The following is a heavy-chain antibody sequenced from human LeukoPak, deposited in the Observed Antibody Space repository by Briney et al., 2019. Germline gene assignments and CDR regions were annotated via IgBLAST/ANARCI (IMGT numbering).Heavy chain of an antibody. D-gene: IGHD5-12*01. Sequence: ASVKVSCKASGYIFTNYYMHWVRQAPGQGLEWMGIINTSGGSTSSAQKFQGRVIMTRDTSTSTVYMELSSLRSEDPTLYYCARERCLSGSLSPIDYWGQGTLVTVSS. CDR3: ARERCLSGSLSPIDY. J-gene: IGHJ4*02. V-gene: IGHV1-46*01. CDR1: GYIFTNYY. CDR2: INTSGGST.